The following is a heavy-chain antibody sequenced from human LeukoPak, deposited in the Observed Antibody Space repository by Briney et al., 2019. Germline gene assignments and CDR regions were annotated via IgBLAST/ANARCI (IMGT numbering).Heavy chain of an antibody. D-gene: IGHD3-3*01. Sequence: GASVKVSCKASGYTFTSYGISWVRQAPGQGLEWMGWISAYNGNTNYAQKLQGRVTMTTDTSTSTAYMELRSLRSDDTAVYYCARDRGDFWSDAFDIWGQGTMVTVSS. J-gene: IGHJ3*02. CDR1: GYTFTSYG. CDR2: ISAYNGNT. CDR3: ARDRGDFWSDAFDI. V-gene: IGHV1-18*01.